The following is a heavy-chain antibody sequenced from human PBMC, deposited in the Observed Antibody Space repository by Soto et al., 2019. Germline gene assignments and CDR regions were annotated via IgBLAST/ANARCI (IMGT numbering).Heavy chain of an antibody. V-gene: IGHV3-48*02. CDR1: GSTFTSYS. D-gene: IGHD2-2*01. J-gene: IGHJ5*02. CDR2: ITSKSTTI. CDR3: AREMGARSASSCYPGPYDS. Sequence: GGSLRLSCAASGSTFTSYSMNWVRQAPGQGLEWVSYITSKSTTIKYADSVKGRFTVSRDNAKNSLYLQLNSLRDEDTAVYYCAREMGARSASSCYPGPYDSWGQGTLVTVSS.